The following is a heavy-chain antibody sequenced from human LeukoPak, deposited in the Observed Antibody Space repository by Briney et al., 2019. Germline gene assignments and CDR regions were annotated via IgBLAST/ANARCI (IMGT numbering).Heavy chain of an antibody. V-gene: IGHV3-30*02. J-gene: IGHJ5*02. D-gene: IGHD6-13*01. CDR1: GFTFSSSG. CDR3: AKRGEGVSNTWYMNNWFDP. CDR2: IRDDGSNK. Sequence: GGSLRLSCAASGFTFSSSGMHWVRQAPGKGLEWVAFIRDDGSNKYYADSVKGRFTISRDNSKNTLYLQMNSLRAEDTAVYYCAKRGEGVSNTWYMNNWFDPWGQGTLVTVSS.